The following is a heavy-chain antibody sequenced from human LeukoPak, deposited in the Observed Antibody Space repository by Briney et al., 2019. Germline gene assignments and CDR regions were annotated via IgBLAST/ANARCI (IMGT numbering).Heavy chain of an antibody. J-gene: IGHJ5*02. CDR3: ARDHVAARPIRFDP. CDR1: GFTFSSYE. Sequence: GGSLRLSCAASGFTFSSYEMIWVRQAPGKGLEWVSSISSSSSYIYYADSVKGRFTISRDNAKNSLYLQMNSLRAEDTAVYYCARDHVAARPIRFDPWGQGTLVTVSS. CDR2: ISSSSSYI. D-gene: IGHD6-6*01. V-gene: IGHV3-21*01.